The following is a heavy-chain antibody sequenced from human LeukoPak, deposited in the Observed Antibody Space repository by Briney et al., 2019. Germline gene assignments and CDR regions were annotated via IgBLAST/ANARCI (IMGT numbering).Heavy chain of an antibody. CDR1: GGSFSGYY. CDR3: ARGWFTPTLDY. CDR2: INHSGST. J-gene: IGHJ4*02. V-gene: IGHV4-34*01. D-gene: IGHD3-10*01. Sequence: SETLFLTCAVYGGSFSGYYWSWIRQPPGKGLEWIGEINHSGSTNYNPSLKSRVTISVDTSKNQFSLKLSSVTAADTAVCYCARGWFTPTLDYWGQGTLVTVSS.